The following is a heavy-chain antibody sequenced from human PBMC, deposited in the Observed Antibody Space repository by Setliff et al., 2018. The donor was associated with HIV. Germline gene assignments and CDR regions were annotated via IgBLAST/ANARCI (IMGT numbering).Heavy chain of an antibody. Sequence: SETLSLTCTVSGGSISSCGYYWSWIRQPPGKGLELIGYLYYTGTTNYNPSLKSRVTISLDTSQNHFSLKLTSATAADTAVYYCASLDGSESPYIYYYFVDVLGKGTAVTVS. CDR2: LYYTGTT. CDR3: ASLDGSESPYIYYYFVDV. CDR1: GGSISSCGYY. J-gene: IGHJ6*03. D-gene: IGHD3-10*01. V-gene: IGHV4-61*08.